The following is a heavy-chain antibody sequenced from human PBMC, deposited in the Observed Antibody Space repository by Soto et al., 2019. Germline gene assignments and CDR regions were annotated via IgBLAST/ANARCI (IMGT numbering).Heavy chain of an antibody. CDR2: ISAYNGNT. CDR1: GYTFTSYG. J-gene: IGHJ4*02. Sequence: QVPLVQSGAEVKKPGASVKVSCKASGYTFTSYGISWVRQAPGQGLEWMGWISAYNGNTNYAQKLQGRVTMTTDTSTSTAYMELRSLRSDDTAVYYCARDRRYCSSTSCQPLYFDYWGQGTLVTVSS. V-gene: IGHV1-18*01. CDR3: ARDRRYCSSTSCQPLYFDY. D-gene: IGHD2-2*01.